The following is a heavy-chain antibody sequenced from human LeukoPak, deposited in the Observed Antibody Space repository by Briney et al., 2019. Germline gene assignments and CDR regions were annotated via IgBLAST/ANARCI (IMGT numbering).Heavy chain of an antibody. CDR1: GGSISSYY. J-gene: IGHJ3*02. CDR2: IYYSGST. V-gene: IGHV4-59*08. D-gene: IGHD6-19*01. CDR3: ARAYSSGYNDAFDI. Sequence: PSETLSLTCTVSGGSISSYYWSWIRQPPGKGLEWIGYIYYSGSTNYNPSLKSRVTISVDTSKNQFSLKLSSVTAADTAVYYCARAYSSGYNDAFDIWGQGTMVTVSS.